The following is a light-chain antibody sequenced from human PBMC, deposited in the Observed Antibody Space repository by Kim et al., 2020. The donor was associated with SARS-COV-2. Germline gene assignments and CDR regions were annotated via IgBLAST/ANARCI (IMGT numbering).Light chain of an antibody. CDR1: QHIRSW. CDR3: LQAYVNPLT. J-gene: IGKJ4*01. Sequence: ASVGDRITITCRASQHIRSWLAWYQQKPGRAPTLLIYAASSLASGVPARFSGSGSGTDFTLTINNLQPEDFATYYCLQAYVNPLTFGGGTKVDIK. V-gene: IGKV1D-12*01. CDR2: AAS.